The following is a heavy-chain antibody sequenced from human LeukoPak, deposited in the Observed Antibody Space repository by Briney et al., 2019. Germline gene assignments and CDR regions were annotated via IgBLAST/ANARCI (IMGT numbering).Heavy chain of an antibody. CDR1: GGTFSSYA. CDR2: IIPIFGTA. V-gene: IGHV1-69*13. J-gene: IGHJ6*03. Sequence: GASVKVSCKASGGTFSSYAISWVRQAPGQGLEWMGGIIPIFGTANYAQKFQGRVTITADESTSTAYMELSSLRSEDTAVYYCARALWYDILSGNYYYYMDVWGKGTTVTISS. CDR3: ARALWYDILSGNYYYYMDV. D-gene: IGHD3-9*01.